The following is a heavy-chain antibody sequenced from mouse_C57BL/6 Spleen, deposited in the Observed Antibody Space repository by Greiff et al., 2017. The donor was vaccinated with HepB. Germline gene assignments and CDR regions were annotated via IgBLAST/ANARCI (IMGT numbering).Heavy chain of an antibody. J-gene: IGHJ3*01. Sequence: EVQGVESGGGLVKPGGSLKLSCAASGFTFSSYAMSWVRQTPEKRLEWVATISDGGSYTYYPDNVKGRFTISRDNAKNNLYLQMSHLKSEDTAMYYCARDGAGSSYGGFAYWGQGTLVTVSA. CDR2: ISDGGSYT. CDR3: ARDGAGSSYGGFAY. D-gene: IGHD1-1*01. V-gene: IGHV5-4*01. CDR1: GFTFSSYA.